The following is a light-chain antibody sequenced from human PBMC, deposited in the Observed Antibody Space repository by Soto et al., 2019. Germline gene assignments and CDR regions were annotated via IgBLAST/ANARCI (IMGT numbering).Light chain of an antibody. Sequence: SYELTQPPPVSVAPGLTARITVGGSKSGSKSVNWYQQKPSQAPVLVVYDDSYPPSRTPERFSGSKSGNTATLSISRVEAGDEADYYCQVWDSSSDHAGYVFGTGPKVTV. J-gene: IGLJ1*01. CDR3: QVWDSSSDHAGYV. CDR1: KSGSKS. V-gene: IGLV3-21*02. CDR2: DDS.